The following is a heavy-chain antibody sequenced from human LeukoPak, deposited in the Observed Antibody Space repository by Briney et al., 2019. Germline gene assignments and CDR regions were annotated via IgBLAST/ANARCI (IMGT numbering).Heavy chain of an antibody. CDR3: ARAPGSALLDY. V-gene: IGHV3-23*01. Sequence: PGGSLRLSCAAPGFAFSSYAMSWVRQAPGKGLEWVSDISGSGVNTYYADSVKGRFTISRDNSKNTLYLQMNSLRAEDTAVYYCARAPGSALLDYWGQGTLVTVSS. CDR2: ISGSGVNT. CDR1: GFAFSSYA. J-gene: IGHJ4*02. D-gene: IGHD3-10*01.